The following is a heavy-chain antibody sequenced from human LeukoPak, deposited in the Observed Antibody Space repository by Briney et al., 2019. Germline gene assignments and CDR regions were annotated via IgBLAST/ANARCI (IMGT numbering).Heavy chain of an antibody. CDR3: ARGDPRSGYGS. V-gene: IGHV4-34*01. Sequence: SDTLSLTCAVYGGSFSGYYWSWVRQPPGKGLEWIGEINHSGSTNYNPSLKSRVTISVDTSKNQFSLKLSSVTAADTAVYYCARGDPRSGYGSWGQGTLVTVSS. D-gene: IGHD5-12*01. CDR2: INHSGST. CDR1: GGSFSGYY. J-gene: IGHJ4*02.